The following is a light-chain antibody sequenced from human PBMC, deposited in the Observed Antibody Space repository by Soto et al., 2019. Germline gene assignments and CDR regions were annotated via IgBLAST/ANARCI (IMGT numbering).Light chain of an antibody. CDR1: QSVSSN. CDR2: GAS. Sequence: EIVMTQSPGTLSVSPGERATLSCRASQSVSSNLAWYQQKPGQAPRLLIYGASTRATGIPARFSGSGSGTEFTLTISTLQSEDFAVYYCQQYDNWPPFTFGPGT. J-gene: IGKJ3*01. V-gene: IGKV3-15*01. CDR3: QQYDNWPPFT.